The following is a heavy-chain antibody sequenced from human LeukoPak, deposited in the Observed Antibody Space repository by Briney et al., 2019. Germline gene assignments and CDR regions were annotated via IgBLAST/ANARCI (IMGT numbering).Heavy chain of an antibody. Sequence: ASVKVSCKASGYTFTGYYMHWVRQAPGQGLEWMGWINPNSGGTNYAQKFQGRVTMTRDTPISTAYMELSRLRSDDTAVYYCARVQLWTRGGDYWGQGTLVTVSS. V-gene: IGHV1-2*02. CDR3: ARVQLWTRGGDY. D-gene: IGHD5-18*01. CDR2: INPNSGGT. J-gene: IGHJ4*02. CDR1: GYTFTGYY.